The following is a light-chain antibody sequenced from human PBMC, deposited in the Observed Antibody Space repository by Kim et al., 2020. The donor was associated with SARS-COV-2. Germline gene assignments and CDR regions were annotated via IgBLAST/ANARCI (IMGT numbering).Light chain of an antibody. CDR3: QAWDSSTGV. CDR1: KLGDKX. J-gene: IGLJ3*02. Sequence: SYELTQPPSVSVSPGQTASITCSGDKLGDKXACWYQQKPGQSPVLVIYQESKRPSGIPERFSGSNSGNTATLTISGTQAMDEADYYCQAWDSSTGV. V-gene: IGLV3-1*01. CDR2: QES.